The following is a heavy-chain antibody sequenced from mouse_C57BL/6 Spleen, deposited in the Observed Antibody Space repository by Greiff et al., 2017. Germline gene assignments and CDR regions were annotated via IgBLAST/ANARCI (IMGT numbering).Heavy chain of an antibody. J-gene: IGHJ4*01. D-gene: IGHD1-1*01. Sequence: VQLQQPGAELVRPGSSVKLSCKASGYTFTSYWMHWVKQRPIQGLEWIGNIDPSDSETHYNQKFKDKATLTVDKSSSTAYMQLSSLTSEDSAVYYCARGHYGSSYVPYYYAMDYWGQGTSVTVSS. CDR1: GYTFTSYW. CDR3: ARGHYGSSYVPYYYAMDY. V-gene: IGHV1-52*01. CDR2: IDPSDSET.